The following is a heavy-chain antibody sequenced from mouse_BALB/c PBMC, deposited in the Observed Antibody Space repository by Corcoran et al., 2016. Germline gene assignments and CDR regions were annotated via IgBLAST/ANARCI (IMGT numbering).Heavy chain of an antibody. CDR3: ARGYGNYAMDY. Sequence: QVQLQQSGPELVKPGASVKISCKASGYSFTSYYIPWVKQRPGQGLEGIGWIFPGSGNTKYNEKFKGKATLTADTSSSTAYMQLSSLTSEDSAVYFCARGYGNYAMDYWGQGTSVTVSS. D-gene: IGHD2-10*02. CDR1: GYSFTSYY. V-gene: IGHV1-66*01. CDR2: IFPGSGNT. J-gene: IGHJ4*01.